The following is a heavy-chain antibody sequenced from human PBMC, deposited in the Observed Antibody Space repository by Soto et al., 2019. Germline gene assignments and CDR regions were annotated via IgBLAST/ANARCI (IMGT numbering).Heavy chain of an antibody. D-gene: IGHD5-18*01. CDR1: GYTFTSYY. CDR2: INPSGGST. CDR3: AREVDTAMATTGDY. J-gene: IGHJ4*02. V-gene: IGHV1-46*01. Sequence: QVQLVQSGAEVKKPGASVKVSCKASGYTFTSYYIHWVRQAPGQGLEWMGIINPSGGSTSYAQKFQGRVTMNRDTSTRTVYMELSSLRSADTAVYYCAREVDTAMATTGDYWGQGTLVTVSS.